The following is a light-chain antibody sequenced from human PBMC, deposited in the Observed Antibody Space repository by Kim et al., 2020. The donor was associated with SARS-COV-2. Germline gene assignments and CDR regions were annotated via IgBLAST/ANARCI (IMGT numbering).Light chain of an antibody. CDR2: GAS. CDR1: QSVSSK. V-gene: IGKV3-15*01. CDR3: QHYTSWPLT. Sequence: VSPGERATPSCRASQSVSSKLAWYQQKPGQAPRLLIYGASTRATGVPASFSGSGSGTEFTLTISSLQSEDFAVYYCQHYTSWPLTFGGGTKVDIK. J-gene: IGKJ4*01.